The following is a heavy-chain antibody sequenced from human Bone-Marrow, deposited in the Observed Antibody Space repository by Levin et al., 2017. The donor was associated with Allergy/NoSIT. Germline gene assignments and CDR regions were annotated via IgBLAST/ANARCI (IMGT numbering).Heavy chain of an antibody. V-gene: IGHV4-59*01. CDR1: GGSISSYY. CDR2: IYYSGST. D-gene: IGHD1-1*01. CDR3: ARDDGTTGTTD. J-gene: IGHJ4*02. Sequence: ETLSLTCTVSGGSISSYYWSWIRQPPGKGLEWIGYIYYSGSTNYNPSLKSRVTISVDTSKNQFSLKLSSVTAADTAVYYCARDDGTTGTTDWGQGTLVTVSS.